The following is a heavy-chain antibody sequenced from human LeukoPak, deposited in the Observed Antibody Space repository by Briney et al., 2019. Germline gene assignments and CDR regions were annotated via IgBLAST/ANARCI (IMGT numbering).Heavy chain of an antibody. Sequence: GGSLRLSCAASGFTFSSYAMSWVRQAPGKGLEWVSATSGSGGSTYYADSVKGRFTISRDNSKNTLYLQMNSLRAEDTAVYYCAKDRDSSSWDHYFDYWGQGTLVTVSS. CDR3: AKDRDSSSWDHYFDY. D-gene: IGHD6-13*01. V-gene: IGHV3-23*01. J-gene: IGHJ4*02. CDR2: TSGSGGST. CDR1: GFTFSSYA.